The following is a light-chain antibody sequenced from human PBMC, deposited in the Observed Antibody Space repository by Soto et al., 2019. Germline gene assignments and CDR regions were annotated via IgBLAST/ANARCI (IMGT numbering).Light chain of an antibody. CDR3: HQYNDWPPLT. Sequence: EIMMTQSPATVSVSPGERATLSCRASQSIRTNVAWYQQKPGQALRLLIYDASTRATGLSSRFSGSGSGTEFTRTISSLQSEDVAIYYCHQYNDWPPLTFGGGTRLEI. CDR1: QSIRTN. CDR2: DAS. J-gene: IGKJ4*01. V-gene: IGKV3-15*01.